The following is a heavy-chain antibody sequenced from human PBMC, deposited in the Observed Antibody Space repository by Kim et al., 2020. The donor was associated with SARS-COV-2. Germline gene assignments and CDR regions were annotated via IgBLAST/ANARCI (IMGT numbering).Heavy chain of an antibody. J-gene: IGHJ4*02. Sequence: GGSLRLSCAASGFTVSSNYMSWVRQAPGKGLEWVSVIYSGGSTYYADSVKGRFTISRDNSKNTLYLQMNSLRAEDTAVYYCARDXXNYPGAFDYWGQGTLVTVSS. D-gene: IGHD1-7*01. CDR1: GFTVSSNY. CDR2: IYSGGST. CDR3: ARDXXNYPGAFDY. V-gene: IGHV3-53*01.